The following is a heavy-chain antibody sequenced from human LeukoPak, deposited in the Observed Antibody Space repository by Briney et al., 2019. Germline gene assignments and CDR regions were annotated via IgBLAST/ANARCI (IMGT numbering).Heavy chain of an antibody. D-gene: IGHD3-22*01. CDR1: GYTFTSYG. CDR3: ARDCDRSGYYCY. J-gene: IGHJ4*02. CDR2: ISAYNGNT. Sequence: EASVKVSCKASGYTFTSYGISWVRQAPGQGLEWMGWISAYNGNTHYAQKLQGRVTLTTDTSTSTAYMELRSLRSDDTAVYYCARDCDRSGYYCYWGQGTQVTVSS. V-gene: IGHV1-18*01.